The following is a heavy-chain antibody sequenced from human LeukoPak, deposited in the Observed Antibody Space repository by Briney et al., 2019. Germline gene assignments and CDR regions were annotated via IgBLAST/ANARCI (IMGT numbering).Heavy chain of an antibody. D-gene: IGHD3-3*01. CDR3: AGALDPLRSWFDP. CDR1: AGSISSYY. V-gene: IGHV4-4*07. CDR2: IYATGSI. J-gene: IGHJ5*02. Sequence: SATVSLTCTVSAGSISSYYWSWIRQPAGKGLEWIGRIYATGSINYNPSLKSRVSMSVDTSKSQFSLKMSSVTAADTAVYYCAGALDPLRSWFDPWGQGTLVTVRS.